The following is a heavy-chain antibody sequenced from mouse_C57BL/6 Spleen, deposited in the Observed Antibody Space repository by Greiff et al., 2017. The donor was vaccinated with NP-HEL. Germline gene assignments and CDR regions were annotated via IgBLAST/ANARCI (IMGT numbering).Heavy chain of an antibody. Sequence: VQLQQSGAELVKPGASVKMSCKASDYTFTSYWITWVKQRPGQGLEWIGDIYPGSGSTNYNEKFKSKATLTVDTSSSTAYLQLSSLTSEDSAVYYCARFDGYYYAMDYLGQGTSVTVSS. J-gene: IGHJ4*01. D-gene: IGHD2-3*01. CDR1: DYTFTSYW. V-gene: IGHV1-55*01. CDR3: ARFDGYYYAMDY. CDR2: IYPGSGST.